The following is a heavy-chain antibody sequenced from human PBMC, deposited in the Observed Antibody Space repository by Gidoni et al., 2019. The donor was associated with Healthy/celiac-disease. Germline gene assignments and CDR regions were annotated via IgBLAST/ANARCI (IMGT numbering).Heavy chain of an antibody. CDR2: INPNSGGT. V-gene: IGHV1-2*02. CDR3: ARDTVGDGYKYGMDV. J-gene: IGHJ6*02. Sequence: QVQLVQSGAEVKKPGASVKVSCKASGYTFTGYYMHWVRQAPGQGLEWMGWINPNSGGTNYAQKFQGRVTMTRDTSISTAYMELSRLRSDDTAVYYCARDTVGDGYKYGMDVWGQGTTVTVSS. D-gene: IGHD3-10*01. CDR1: GYTFTGYY.